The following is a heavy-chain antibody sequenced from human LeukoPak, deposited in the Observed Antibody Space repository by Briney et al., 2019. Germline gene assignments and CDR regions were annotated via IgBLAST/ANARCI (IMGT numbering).Heavy chain of an antibody. V-gene: IGHV1-69*04. CDR2: IIPILGIA. CDR3: ARGPMVGYSGYAPGDY. J-gene: IGHJ4*02. CDR1: GGTFSSYA. D-gene: IGHD5-12*01. Sequence: SVTVSCXXSGGTFSSYAISWVRQAPGQGLEWMGRIIPILGIANYAQKFQGRVTITADKSTSTAYMELSSLRSEDTAVYYCARGPMVGYSGYAPGDYWGQGTLVTVSS.